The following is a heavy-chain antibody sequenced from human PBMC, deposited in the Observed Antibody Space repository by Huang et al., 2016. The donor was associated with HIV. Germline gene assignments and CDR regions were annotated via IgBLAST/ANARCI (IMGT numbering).Heavy chain of an antibody. J-gene: IGHJ4*02. V-gene: IGHV5-51*01. CDR1: GYSFTSYW. CDR2: IYPGDSGT. Sequence: EVQLVQSGAEVKKPGESLKISCKGSGYSFTSYWIGWVRQMPGKGLEGMGIIYPGDSGTRYSPSFQGQVTISADKSISTADLQWSSLKASDTAMYYCARQEHYDILTGYYSPAYWGQGTLVTVSS. D-gene: IGHD3-9*01. CDR3: ARQEHYDILTGYYSPAY.